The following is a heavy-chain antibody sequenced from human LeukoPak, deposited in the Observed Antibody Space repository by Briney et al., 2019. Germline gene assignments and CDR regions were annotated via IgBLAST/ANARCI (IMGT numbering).Heavy chain of an antibody. CDR3: ARVYAGEQWLILGDYYYYMDV. V-gene: IGHV3-21*01. D-gene: IGHD6-19*01. CDR1: GFTFSSYS. J-gene: IGHJ6*03. CDR2: ISSSSSYI. Sequence: GGSLRLSCAASGFTFSSYSMNWVRQAPGKGLEWVSSISSSSSYIYYADSVKGRFTISRDNAKNSLYLQMNSLRAEDTAVYYCARVYAGEQWLILGDYYYYMDVWGKGTTVTVSS.